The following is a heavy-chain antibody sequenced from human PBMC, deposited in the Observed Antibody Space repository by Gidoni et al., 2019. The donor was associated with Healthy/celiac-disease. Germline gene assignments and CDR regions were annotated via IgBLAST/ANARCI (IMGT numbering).Heavy chain of an antibody. Sequence: QVQLHQWGAGLLKPSEPLSLTCAVYGGSFSGYYWSWFRQPPGKGLEWIGEINHSGSTNYNPSLKSRVTISVDTSKNQFSLKLSSVTAADTAVYYCARWASIAAAGTASHYYYGMDVWGQGTTVTVSS. CDR3: ARWASIAAAGTASHYYYGMDV. D-gene: IGHD6-13*01. CDR1: GGSFSGYY. V-gene: IGHV4-34*01. CDR2: INHSGST. J-gene: IGHJ6*02.